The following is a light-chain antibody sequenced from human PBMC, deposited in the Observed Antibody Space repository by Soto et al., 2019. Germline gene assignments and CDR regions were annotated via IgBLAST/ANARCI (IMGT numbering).Light chain of an antibody. CDR1: QSVSSY. J-gene: IGKJ1*01. CDR3: QPRSNWLLT. V-gene: IGKV3-11*01. Sequence: EIVLTQSPAPLSLSPGERATLSCRASQSVSSYFAWYQQQPGQAPRLLIYDASNRAPGIPARFSGSGSWTDFTLTISTFETEDFAVYYCQPRSNWLLTFGQGTKVEIK. CDR2: DAS.